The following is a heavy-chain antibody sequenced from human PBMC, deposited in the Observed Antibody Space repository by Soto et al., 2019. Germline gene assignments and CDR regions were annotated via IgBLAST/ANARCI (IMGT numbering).Heavy chain of an antibody. V-gene: IGHV3-66*01. CDR3: ARGLRSYGYFDY. D-gene: IGHD5-18*01. CDR2: IYSGGST. CDR1: GFTVGNSY. J-gene: IGHJ4*02. Sequence: EVQLVESGGGLVQTGGSLRLSCAASGFTVGNSYMSWVRQAPGKGLEWVSVIYSGGSTYYADSVKGRFTISRDNSKNTLYLQMNSLRAEDTAVYYCARGLRSYGYFDYWGQGTLVTVSS.